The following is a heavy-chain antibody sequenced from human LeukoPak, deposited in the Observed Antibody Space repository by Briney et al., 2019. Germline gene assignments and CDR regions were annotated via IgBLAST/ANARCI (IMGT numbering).Heavy chain of an antibody. CDR3: AKPKYTSTWPFDY. D-gene: IGHD6-13*01. Sequence: GGSLRLSCAASGFTFSTYSMSWVRQAPGRGLEWASAISASGVSTYYADSVKGRSTISRDSSKNTLYLQMNSLRAEDTAVYYCAKPKYTSTWPFDYWGQGTLVTVSS. J-gene: IGHJ4*02. CDR1: GFTFSTYS. V-gene: IGHV3-23*01. CDR2: ISASGVST.